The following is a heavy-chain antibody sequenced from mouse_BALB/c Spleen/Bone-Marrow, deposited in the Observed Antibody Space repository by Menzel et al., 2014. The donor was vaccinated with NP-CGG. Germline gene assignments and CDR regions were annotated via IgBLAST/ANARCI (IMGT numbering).Heavy chain of an antibody. Sequence: EVMLVESGGGLVQPGGSLKLSYAASGFTFGSYGMSWVRQTPDKRLELVATINSNGGSTYYPDSVKGRFTISRDNAKNTLYLQMSSLKSEDTAMYYCARDMITTRGFAYWGQGTLVTVSA. D-gene: IGHD2-4*01. CDR1: GFTFGSYG. CDR3: ARDMITTRGFAY. V-gene: IGHV5-6-3*01. CDR2: INSNGGST. J-gene: IGHJ3*01.